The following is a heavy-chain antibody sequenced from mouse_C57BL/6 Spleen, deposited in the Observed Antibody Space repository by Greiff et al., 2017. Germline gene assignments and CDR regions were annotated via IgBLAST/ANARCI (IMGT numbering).Heavy chain of an antibody. CDR1: GYSITSGYY. Sequence: EVQVVESGPGLVKPSQSLSLSCSVTGYSITSGYYCNWIRQFPGNKLEWMGYISYDGSNNYNPSLKNRISITRDTSKNQFFLKLNSVTTEDTATYYCARGGVTTGYFDYWGQGTTLTVSS. CDR2: ISYDGSN. J-gene: IGHJ2*01. D-gene: IGHD2-2*01. V-gene: IGHV3-6*01. CDR3: ARGGVTTGYFDY.